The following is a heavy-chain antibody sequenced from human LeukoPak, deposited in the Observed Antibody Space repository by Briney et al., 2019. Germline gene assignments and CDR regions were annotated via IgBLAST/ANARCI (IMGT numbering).Heavy chain of an antibody. Sequence: GGSLRLSCAASGFTFSSYSMSWVRQAPGKGLEWVSSISSSGGNTYYPDSVKGRFTISRDNSKNTMYLQMNSLRAEDTAVYYCAREQGSSSWLGFDYWGQGTLVTVSS. CDR2: ISSSGGNT. CDR3: AREQGSSSWLGFDY. CDR1: GFTFSSYS. V-gene: IGHV3-23*01. D-gene: IGHD6-13*01. J-gene: IGHJ4*02.